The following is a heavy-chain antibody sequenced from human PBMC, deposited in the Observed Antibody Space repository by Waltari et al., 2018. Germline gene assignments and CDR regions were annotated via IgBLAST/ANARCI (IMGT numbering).Heavy chain of an antibody. CDR3: ARAITAAGRQHEGFKY. V-gene: IGHV4-4*07. CDR1: GDSMSSCC. D-gene: IGHD6-25*01. J-gene: IGHJ1*01. CDR2: VYASDSTFASVSA. Sequence: QVQMKESGPGLVRPSETLSLTCTVSGDSMSSCCWSWIRQSAGKGLEWIGRVYASDSTFASVSANYSPSLKRRVSMSVDTSKNQFSLKLTSVTSADTAVYYCARAITAAGRQHEGFKYWGQGTQVTVSS.